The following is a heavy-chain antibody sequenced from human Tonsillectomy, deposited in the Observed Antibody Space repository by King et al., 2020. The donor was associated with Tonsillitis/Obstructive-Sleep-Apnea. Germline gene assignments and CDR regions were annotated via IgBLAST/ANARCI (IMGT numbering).Heavy chain of an antibody. J-gene: IGHJ6*03. CDR2: IYYSGST. D-gene: IGHD3-10*01. Sequence: QLQESGPGLVKPSETLSLTCTVSGGSISSYYWSWIRPPPGKGLEWIGYIYYSGSTNYNPSLKSRVTISVDTSKNQFSLKLSSVTAADTAVYYCARGGDYYGSGSYYKPIPYYYYMDVWGKGTTVTVSS. V-gene: IGHV4-59*01. CDR3: ARGGDYYGSGSYYKPIPYYYYMDV. CDR1: GGSISSYY.